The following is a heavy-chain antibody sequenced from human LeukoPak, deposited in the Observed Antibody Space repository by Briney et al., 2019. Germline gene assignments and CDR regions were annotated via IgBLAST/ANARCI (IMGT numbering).Heavy chain of an antibody. D-gene: IGHD1-26*01. J-gene: IGHJ3*02. Sequence: SGPTLVNPTQTLTLTRAFSGFSLSTSEVGVGWIRQPPGKALEWLALIYWDDDKRYSPSLKSRLTITNDTSKNQVVLTMTNMDPVDSATYYCAHAPGVGAFDIWGQGTVVTVSS. CDR1: GFSLSTSEVG. CDR2: IYWDDDK. V-gene: IGHV2-5*02. CDR3: AHAPGVGAFDI.